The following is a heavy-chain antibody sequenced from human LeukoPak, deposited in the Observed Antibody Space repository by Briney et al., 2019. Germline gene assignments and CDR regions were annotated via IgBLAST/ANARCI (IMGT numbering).Heavy chain of an antibody. J-gene: IGHJ4*02. CDR1: GFTFSRSW. CDR2: INPDGDGM. CDR3: AAWTDRGYSY. V-gene: IGHV3-7*01. D-gene: IGHD5-12*01. Sequence: QPGGSLRLSCTASGFTFSRSWMNWIRQAPGKGLEWVANINPDGDGMRFVDSVKGRFTMSRDNAQSSLHLQMNSLRVEDTAFYYCAAWTDRGYSYWGQGVLVTVSP.